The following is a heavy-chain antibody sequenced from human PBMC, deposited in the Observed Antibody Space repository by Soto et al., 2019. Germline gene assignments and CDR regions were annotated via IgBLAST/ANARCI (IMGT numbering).Heavy chain of an antibody. CDR3: ARDPRALLWFGEPAAGMDV. D-gene: IGHD3-10*01. J-gene: IGHJ6*04. V-gene: IGHV3-33*01. CDR1: GFTFSSYG. Sequence: GGSLRLSCAASGFTFSSYGMHWVRQAPGKGLEWVAVIWYDGSNKYYADSVKGRFTISRDNSKNTLYLQMNSLRAEDTAVYYCARDPRALLWFGEPAAGMDVWGKGTTVTVSS. CDR2: IWYDGSNK.